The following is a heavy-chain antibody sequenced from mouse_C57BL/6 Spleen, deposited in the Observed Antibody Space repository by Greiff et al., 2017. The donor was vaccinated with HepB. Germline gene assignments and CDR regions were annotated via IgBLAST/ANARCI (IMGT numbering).Heavy chain of an antibody. CDR3: AREVIYYDYDGYFDV. CDR1: GFSLSTSGMG. CDR2: IYWDDDK. V-gene: IGHV8-12*01. J-gene: IGHJ1*03. Sequence: QVTLKVSGPGISQSSQTLSLTCSFSGFSLSTSGMGVSWIRQPSGKGLEWLAHIYWDDDKRYNPSLKSRLTISKDTSRNQVFLKITSVDTADTATYYCAREVIYYDYDGYFDVWGTGTTVTVSS. D-gene: IGHD2-4*01.